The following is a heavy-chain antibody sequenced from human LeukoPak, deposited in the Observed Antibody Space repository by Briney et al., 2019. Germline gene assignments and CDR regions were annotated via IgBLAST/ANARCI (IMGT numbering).Heavy chain of an antibody. V-gene: IGHV1-18*01. J-gene: IGHJ4*02. CDR3: ARDPGGTWGFDY. CDR1: GYTFTSHG. Sequence: GASVKVPCKASGYTFTSHGLSWARQAPGQGLEWMGWISIYSGNTNYAQKFQDRIGMTTDTSTSTAYMELRSLKSDDTAVYYCARDPGGTWGFDYWGQGALVTVSS. D-gene: IGHD7-27*01. CDR2: ISIYSGNT.